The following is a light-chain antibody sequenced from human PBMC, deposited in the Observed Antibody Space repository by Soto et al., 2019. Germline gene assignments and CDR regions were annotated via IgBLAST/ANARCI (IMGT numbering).Light chain of an antibody. CDR1: SSNIGAGYD. CDR3: QSYDSSLSAVV. J-gene: IGLJ2*01. Sequence: QSVLTQPPSVSGAPGQRVTISCTGISSNIGAGYDVHWYQPLPGTAPKLLIYGNSNRPSGVPDRFSGSKSGTSASLAITGLQAEDEADYYCQSYDSSLSAVVFGGGTKLTVL. CDR2: GNS. V-gene: IGLV1-40*01.